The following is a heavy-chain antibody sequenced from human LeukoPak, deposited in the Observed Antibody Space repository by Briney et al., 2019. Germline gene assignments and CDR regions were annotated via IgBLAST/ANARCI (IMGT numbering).Heavy chain of an antibody. V-gene: IGHV1-18*01. CDR2: ISAYNGNT. J-gene: IGHJ5*02. CDR1: GYTFTSYG. Sequence: ASVKVSCKASGYTFTSYGISWVRQAPGQGLEWMGWISAYNGNTNYAQKLQGRVTMTTDTSTSTAYMELRSLRSDDTAVYYCARDRLWFGEENWFDPWDQGTLVTVSS. D-gene: IGHD3-10*01. CDR3: ARDRLWFGEENWFDP.